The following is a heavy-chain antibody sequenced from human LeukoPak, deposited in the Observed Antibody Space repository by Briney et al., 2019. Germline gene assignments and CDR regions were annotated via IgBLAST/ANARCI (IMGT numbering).Heavy chain of an antibody. Sequence: GGPLRLSCEGSGFTFSSYWMSWVRQAPGKGLEWVANIKQDGSEKYYVDSVKGRFTISRDNAKNSLFLQMNSLRADDTAVYYCASGGSYFGYWGQRTLPTVSS. J-gene: IGHJ4*01. V-gene: IGHV3-7*05. CDR1: GFTFSSYW. CDR3: ASGGSYFGY. CDR2: IKQDGSEK.